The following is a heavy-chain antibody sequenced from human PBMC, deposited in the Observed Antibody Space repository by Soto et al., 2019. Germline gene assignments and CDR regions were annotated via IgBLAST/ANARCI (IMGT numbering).Heavy chain of an antibody. CDR1: GGTFRNYP. CDR2: IFPLTDIP. V-gene: IGHV1-69*02. J-gene: IGHJ4*02. CDR3: ARGPLVVLNYFES. Sequence: QVQLVQSGTEVKKPGSSVKVCCKASGGTFRNYPINWVRQAPGQGLEWMGSIFPLTDIPDYAQNFQARLTISADKSTNTAYMELSSLTSDDTAMYFCARGPLVVLNYFESWGQGTLVTVSS.